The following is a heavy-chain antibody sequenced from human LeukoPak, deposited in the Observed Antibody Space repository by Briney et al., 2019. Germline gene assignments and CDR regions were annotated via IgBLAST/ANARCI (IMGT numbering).Heavy chain of an antibody. CDR3: ARHGGDPRWLET. J-gene: IGHJ5*02. Sequence: GGSLRLSCAASGFTFSRYRMHWVREAPQKGPMCVLRICPDGSTTSYADSVKGRFTISRAHAKNTFYLQMNSRGAEDPAEYYCARHGGDPRWLETWGQGTLDIVSS. V-gene: IGHV3-74*03. D-gene: IGHD2-21*02. CDR1: GFTFSRYR. CDR2: ICPDGSTT.